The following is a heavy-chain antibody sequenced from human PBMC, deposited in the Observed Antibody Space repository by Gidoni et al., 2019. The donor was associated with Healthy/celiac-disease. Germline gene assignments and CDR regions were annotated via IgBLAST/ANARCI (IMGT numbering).Heavy chain of an antibody. CDR1: GFTFSSDA. D-gene: IGHD1-26*01. V-gene: IGHV3-23*01. CDR2: ISGSGGST. Sequence: EVQLLESGGGLVQPGGSLRLSCAAYGFTFSSDAMGWVRQAPGKGLEWVSAISGSGGSTYYADSVKGRFTISRDNSKNTLYLQMNSLRAEDTAVYYCANPSGSYYGDYWGQGTLVTVSS. J-gene: IGHJ4*02. CDR3: ANPSGSYYGDY.